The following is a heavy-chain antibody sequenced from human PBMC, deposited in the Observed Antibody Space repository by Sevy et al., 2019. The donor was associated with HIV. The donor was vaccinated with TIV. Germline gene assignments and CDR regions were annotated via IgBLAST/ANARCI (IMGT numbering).Heavy chain of an antibody. D-gene: IGHD3-22*01. CDR1: GGSISSGDYY. CDR3: ARTYYDSSGYLYYFDY. V-gene: IGHV4-30-4*01. J-gene: IGHJ4*02. CDR2: IYYSGST. Sequence: SETLSLTCTVSGGSISSGDYYWSWIRQPPGKGLEWIGYIYYSGSTYYNPSLKSRVTISVDTSKNQFSLKLSSVTAAETAVYYCARTYYDSSGYLYYFDYWGQGTLVTVSS.